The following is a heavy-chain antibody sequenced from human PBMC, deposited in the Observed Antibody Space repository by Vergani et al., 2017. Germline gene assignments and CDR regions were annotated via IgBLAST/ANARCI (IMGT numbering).Heavy chain of an antibody. J-gene: IGHJ4*02. D-gene: IGHD2-8*01. CDR1: GGSISSSSYY. CDR2: IYYSGST. CDR3: ARRVLMVYAPIREIREGDSFDY. Sequence: QLQLQESGPGLVKPSETLSLTCTVSGGSISSSSYYWGWIRQPPGKGLEWIGSIYYSGSTYYNPSLKSRVTISVDTSKNQFSLKLSSVTAADTAVYYGARRVLMVYAPIREIREGDSFDYWGQGTLVTVSS. V-gene: IGHV4-39*01.